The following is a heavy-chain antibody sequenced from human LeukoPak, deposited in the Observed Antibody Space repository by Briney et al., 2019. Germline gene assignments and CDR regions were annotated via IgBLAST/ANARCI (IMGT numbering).Heavy chain of an antibody. Sequence: PGGSLRLSCAASGFTFSSYSMNWVRQAPGKGLEWVSYISSSSSTIYYADSVKGRFTISRDNAKNSLYLQMNSLRAEDTAVYYCASLWQQLDFDYWGQGTLVTVSS. CDR3: ASLWQQLDFDY. J-gene: IGHJ4*02. V-gene: IGHV3-48*04. CDR1: GFTFSSYS. CDR2: ISSSSSTI. D-gene: IGHD6-13*01.